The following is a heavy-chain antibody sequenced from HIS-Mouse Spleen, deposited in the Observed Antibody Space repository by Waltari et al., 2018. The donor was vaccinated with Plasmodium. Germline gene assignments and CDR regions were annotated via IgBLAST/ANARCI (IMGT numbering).Heavy chain of an antibody. Sequence: QVQLVESGGGVVQPGRSLRLSCAASGFTFNGYAMHWVRQAPGKGLEWVAVRSYDGSNKYYADSVKGRFTISRDNSKNTLYLQMNSLRAEDTAVYYCARDRRLAFDYWGQGTLVTVSS. J-gene: IGHJ4*02. CDR3: ARDRRLAFDY. CDR1: GFTFNGYA. CDR2: RSYDGSNK. D-gene: IGHD2-15*01. V-gene: IGHV3-30-3*01.